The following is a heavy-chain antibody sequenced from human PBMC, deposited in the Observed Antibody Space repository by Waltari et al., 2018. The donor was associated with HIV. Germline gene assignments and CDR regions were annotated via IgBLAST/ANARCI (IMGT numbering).Heavy chain of an antibody. V-gene: IGHV1-69*06. CDR1: GGTFSSYA. D-gene: IGHD2-21*01. Sequence: QVQLVQSGAEVKKPGSSVKVSCKASGGTFSSYAISWVRQAPGQGLEWMGGIIPIFGTANYAQKFQGRVTITADKSTSTAYMELSSLRSEDTAVYYCAQGWYCGGDCYSPDDYWGQGTLVTVSS. J-gene: IGHJ4*02. CDR2: IIPIFGTA. CDR3: AQGWYCGGDCYSPDDY.